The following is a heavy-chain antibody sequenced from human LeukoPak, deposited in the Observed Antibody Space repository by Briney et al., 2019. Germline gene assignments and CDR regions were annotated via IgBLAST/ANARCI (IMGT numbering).Heavy chain of an antibody. CDR1: GGSVSSGNYY. V-gene: IGHV4-61*01. Sequence: PSETLSLTCTVSGGSVSSGNYYWSWIRKPPGKGLEGIGYTYYSESTNYNPSLKSRVTITVDTSKNQFTLQLSSVTAAHTVVYYCASVRHGDSNYVAYYYYNDVWGKGTTVTVSS. J-gene: IGHJ6*03. CDR2: TYYSEST. D-gene: IGHD4-11*01. CDR3: ASVRHGDSNYVAYYYYNDV.